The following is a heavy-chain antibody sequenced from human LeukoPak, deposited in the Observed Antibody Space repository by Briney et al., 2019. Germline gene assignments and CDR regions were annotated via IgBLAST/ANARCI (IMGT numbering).Heavy chain of an antibody. CDR1: GGSISIYY. D-gene: IGHD3-22*01. J-gene: IGHJ4*02. Sequence: KSSETLSLTCTVSGGSISIYYWSWIRQPPGKGLEWIGYIYYSGSTNYNPSLKSRVTISVDTSKNQFSLKLSSVTAADTAVYYCASHYKDSSGYHVEYWGQGTLVTVSS. CDR3: ASHYKDSSGYHVEY. CDR2: IYYSGST. V-gene: IGHV4-59*08.